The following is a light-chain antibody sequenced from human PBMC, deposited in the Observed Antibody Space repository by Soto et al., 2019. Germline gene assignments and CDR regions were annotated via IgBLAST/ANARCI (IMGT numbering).Light chain of an antibody. CDR1: QRISSW. CDR2: KAS. CDR3: YQYNEYTYT. V-gene: IGKV1-5*03. J-gene: IGKJ2*01. Sequence: DIQMTQSPSTLSASVGDRVTITCRASQRISSWLAWYQQKPGKAPKLLIYKASNFQSGVPSRFSCTGSATEFTLTISILQPDDLATYSCYQYNEYTYTFGQGTQVDIK.